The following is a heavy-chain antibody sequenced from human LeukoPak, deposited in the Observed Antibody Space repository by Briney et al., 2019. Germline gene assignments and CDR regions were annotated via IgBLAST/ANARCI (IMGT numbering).Heavy chain of an antibody. V-gene: IGHV4-34*01. CDR2: INHSGST. CDR3: AVGSGSYYNY. D-gene: IGHD3-10*01. Sequence: SGTLSLTCAVYGGSFSGYYWSWIRQPPGKGLEWIGEINHSGSTNYNPSLKSRVTISVDTSKNQFSLKLSSVTAADTAVYYCAVGSGSYYNYWGQGTLVTVSS. J-gene: IGHJ4*02. CDR1: GGSFSGYY.